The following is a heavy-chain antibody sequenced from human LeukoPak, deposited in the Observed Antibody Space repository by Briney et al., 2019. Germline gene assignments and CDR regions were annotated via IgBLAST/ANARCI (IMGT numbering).Heavy chain of an antibody. Sequence: GGSLGLSCAASGFTVSSNYMSWVRQAPGKGLEWVSVIYSGGSTYYADSVKGRFTISRHNSKNTLYLQMNSLRAEDTAVYYCARIGNIVATASFDYWGQGTLVTVSS. CDR1: GFTVSSNY. J-gene: IGHJ4*02. D-gene: IGHD5-12*01. CDR2: IYSGGST. V-gene: IGHV3-53*04. CDR3: ARIGNIVATASFDY.